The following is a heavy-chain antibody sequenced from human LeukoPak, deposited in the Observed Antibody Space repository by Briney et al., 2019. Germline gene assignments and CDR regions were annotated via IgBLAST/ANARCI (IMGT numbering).Heavy chain of an antibody. V-gene: IGHV3-21*01. J-gene: IGHJ5*02. CDR3: ARDRVAAGRFGEVAS. CDR2: ISDSGSYI. D-gene: IGHD3-10*01. Sequence: GGSLTLSCAASGFTFSTYCMNWVRQPPGKGLEWVAFISDSGSYIYYAELVKGRFTIFRDNAKNSLYLQTNSLRAEDTANYYCARDRVAAGRFGEVASWGQGTLVTVSS. CDR1: GFTFSTYC.